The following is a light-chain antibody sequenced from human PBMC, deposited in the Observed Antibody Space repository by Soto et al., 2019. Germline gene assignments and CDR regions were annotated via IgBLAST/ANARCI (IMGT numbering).Light chain of an antibody. CDR1: QNVDSN. CDR2: GXS. CDR3: QQYNNWPAIT. J-gene: IGKJ5*01. Sequence: EIVLTQAPGTLSLSPGERATLSCRASQNVDSNYLAWYQQKPGQAPRLLIYGXSTRATGIPATFSGSGSGTQFTLTISSLQSEDFAVYYCQQYNNWPAITFGQGTRLEIK. V-gene: IGKV3D-15*01.